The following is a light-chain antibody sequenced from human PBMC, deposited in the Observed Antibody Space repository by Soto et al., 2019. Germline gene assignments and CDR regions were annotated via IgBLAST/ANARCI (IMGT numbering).Light chain of an antibody. J-gene: IGKJ1*01. Sequence: EIVLTQSPGTLSLSPGERATLSCRASQSVSSSYLAWYQQKPGQAPRLLIYGASSRATGIPDRFSGSGSGTDFTLTISRLEPEDFAVYYCQQYGSSPSLGWTFGQGTKVEIK. CDR3: QQYGSSPSLGWT. CDR1: QSVSSSY. CDR2: GAS. V-gene: IGKV3-20*01.